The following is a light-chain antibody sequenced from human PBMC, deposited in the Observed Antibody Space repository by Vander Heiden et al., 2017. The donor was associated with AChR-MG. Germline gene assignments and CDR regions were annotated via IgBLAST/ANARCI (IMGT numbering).Light chain of an antibody. CDR1: QSIASY. Sequence: DIQMTQSPSSLSAPVGGRLTITCRTSQSIASYLNWYQQKPGKAPKVLISGASTLQSGVPPRFSGSGSGTDFTLTISNLQPEDFGTYYCQQSYTTPRTFGQGTRVEVK. CDR2: GAS. V-gene: IGKV1-39*01. J-gene: IGKJ1*01. CDR3: QQSYTTPRT.